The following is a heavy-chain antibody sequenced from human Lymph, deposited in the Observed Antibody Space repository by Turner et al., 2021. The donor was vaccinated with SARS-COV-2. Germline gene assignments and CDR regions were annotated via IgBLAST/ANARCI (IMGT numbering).Heavy chain of an antibody. CDR3: ARGGRPPWQWLGLGNFDY. CDR2: ITSSSSYI. J-gene: IGHJ4*02. D-gene: IGHD6-19*01. V-gene: IGHV3-21*01. CDR1: GFTFSSCS. Sequence: VQLVESGGGVVQHGRSLRLPCAASGFTFSSCSMNWVRQAPGKGLEWVSSITSSSSYIYYADSVKGRFTISRDNAKKSLYLQMNSLRAEDTAVYYCARGGRPPWQWLGLGNFDYWGQGTLVTVSS.